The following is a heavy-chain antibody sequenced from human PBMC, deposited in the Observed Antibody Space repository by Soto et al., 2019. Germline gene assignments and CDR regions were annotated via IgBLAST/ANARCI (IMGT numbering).Heavy chain of an antibody. D-gene: IGHD4-17*01. CDR1: GFTFSNAW. J-gene: IGHJ6*02. Sequence: EVQLVESGGGLVKPGGSLRLSCAASGFTFSNAWMNWVRQAPGKGLEWVGRIKSKTDGGTTDYAAPVKGRFTISRDDLKNTLYLQMNSLKTEHTAVYYCTTHGDYGNYYYYYGMDVWGQETTVTVSS. CDR3: TTHGDYGNYYYYYGMDV. CDR2: IKSKTDGGTT. V-gene: IGHV3-15*07.